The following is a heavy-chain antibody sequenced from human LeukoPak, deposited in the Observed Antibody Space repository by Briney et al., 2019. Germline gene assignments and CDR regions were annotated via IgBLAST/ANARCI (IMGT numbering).Heavy chain of an antibody. J-gene: IGHJ3*02. D-gene: IGHD3-9*01. CDR3: ATDIRYFDSYAFDI. V-gene: IGHV3-48*01. CDR1: GFTFSSYS. CDR2: ISSSSSTI. Sequence: GGSLRLSCAASGFTFSSYSMNWVRQAPGKGLEWVSYISSSSSTIYYADSVKGRFTISRDNAKNSLYLQMNSLRAEDTAVYYCATDIRYFDSYAFDIWGQGTMVTVSS.